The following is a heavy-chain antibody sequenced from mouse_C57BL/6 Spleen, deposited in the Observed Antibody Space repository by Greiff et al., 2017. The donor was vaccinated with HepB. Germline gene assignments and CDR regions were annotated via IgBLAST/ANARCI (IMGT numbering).Heavy chain of an antibody. Sequence: VQLQQPGAELVRPGSSVKLSCKASGYTFTSYWMDWVKQRPGQGLEWIGNIYPSDSETHYNQKFKDKATLTVDKSSSTAYMQLSSLTSEDSAVYYCARSMGDGYYFAYWGQGTLVTVSA. J-gene: IGHJ3*01. D-gene: IGHD2-3*01. CDR3: ARSMGDGYYFAY. V-gene: IGHV1-61*01. CDR1: GYTFTSYW. CDR2: IYPSDSET.